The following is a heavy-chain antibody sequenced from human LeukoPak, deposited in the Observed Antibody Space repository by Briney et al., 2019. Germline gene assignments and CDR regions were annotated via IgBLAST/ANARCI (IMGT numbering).Heavy chain of an antibody. V-gene: IGHV3-48*04. D-gene: IGHD3-10*01. J-gene: IGHJ3*02. CDR2: ISSSSSTI. CDR1: GFTFSSYS. CDR3: ARDRWGVLWFGELLDAFDI. Sequence: GGSLRLSCAASGFTFSSYSMNWVRQAPGKGLEWVSYISSSSSTIYYADSVKGRFTISRDNAKNSLYLQMNSLRAEDTAVYYCARDRWGVLWFGELLDAFDIWGQGTMVTVSS.